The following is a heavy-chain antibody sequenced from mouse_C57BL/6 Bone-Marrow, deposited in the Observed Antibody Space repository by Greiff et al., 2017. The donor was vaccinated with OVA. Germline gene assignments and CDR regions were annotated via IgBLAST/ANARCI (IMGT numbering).Heavy chain of an antibody. D-gene: IGHD1-1*01. CDR1: GYTFTSYW. J-gene: IGHJ1*03. V-gene: IGHV1-52*01. CDR3: ARSYYGSSYVRWYFDV. CDR2: IDPSDSET. Sequence: QVHVKQPGAELVRPGSSVKLSCKASGYTFTSYWMHWVKQRPIQGLEWIGNIDPSDSETHYNQKFKDKATLTVDKSSSTAYMQLSSLTSEDSAVYYCARSYYGSSYVRWYFDVWGTGTTVTVSS.